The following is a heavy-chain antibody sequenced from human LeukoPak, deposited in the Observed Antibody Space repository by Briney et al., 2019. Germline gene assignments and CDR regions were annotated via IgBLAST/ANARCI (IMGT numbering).Heavy chain of an antibody. J-gene: IGHJ4*02. CDR3: ARGPPPSRRDYGDYDY. D-gene: IGHD4-17*01. V-gene: IGHV1-8*01. Sequence: ASVKVSCKASGYTFTSYDINWVRQATGQGLEWMGWMNPNSGNTGYAQKFQGRVTMTRNTSISTAYMELSSLRSEDTAVYYCARGPPPSRRDYGDYDYWGQGTLVTVSS. CDR2: MNPNSGNT. CDR1: GYTFTSYD.